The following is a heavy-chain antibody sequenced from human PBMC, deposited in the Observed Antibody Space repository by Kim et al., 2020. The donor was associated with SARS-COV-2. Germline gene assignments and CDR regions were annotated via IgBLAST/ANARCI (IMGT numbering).Heavy chain of an antibody. Sequence: SETLSLTCTVSGGSISSGGYYWIWIPPPPGKGLEWNGYIYYSGSTYYTPSLKSRVTISVDTTKIPLTLKPTSVTAAATAFYYCARVRAVLPASRNWFDP. CDR1: GGSISSGGYY. D-gene: IGHD2-2*01. CDR2: IYYSGST. CDR3: ARVRAVLPASRNWFDP. J-gene: IGHJ5*02. V-gene: IGHV4-31*03.